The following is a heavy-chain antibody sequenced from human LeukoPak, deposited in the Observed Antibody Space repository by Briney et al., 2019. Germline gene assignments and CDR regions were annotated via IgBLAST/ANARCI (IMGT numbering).Heavy chain of an antibody. Sequence: PSETLSLTCTVSRGSISSAVYSWSWIRQYPGKGLEWIGSIYYSGSTYSNPSLRSRLIISVDTSKSQFSLKMSSVTAADTAVYYCARVDRYHEYFQHWGQGTLVTVSS. D-gene: IGHD1-14*01. CDR2: IYYSGST. V-gene: IGHV4-31*03. CDR1: RGSISSAVYS. J-gene: IGHJ1*01. CDR3: ARVDRYHEYFQH.